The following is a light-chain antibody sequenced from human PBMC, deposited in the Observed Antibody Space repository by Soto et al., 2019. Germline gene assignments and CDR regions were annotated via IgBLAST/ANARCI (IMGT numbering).Light chain of an antibody. V-gene: IGKV3-20*01. Sequence: EIVVTQSPGTMSLSPGERATLSCRASQSFSSSYLAWYQPKPGQAPRLLIYGASHKDTGIPDRFRGSGYGTDFTLTISRLAPEDSSVYYCQQYGSSSYTYGQGTKLES. CDR3: QQYGSSSYT. CDR1: QSFSSSY. J-gene: IGKJ2*01. CDR2: GAS.